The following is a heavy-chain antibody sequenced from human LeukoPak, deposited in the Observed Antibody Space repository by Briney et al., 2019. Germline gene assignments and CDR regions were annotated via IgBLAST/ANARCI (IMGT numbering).Heavy chain of an antibody. Sequence: GGSLRLSCAASGFTFSTYDMHWVRQATGKGLEWVSAITAAGDTYYPGSVKGRFTVSRENAKNSLYLQINSLRAGDTAVYYCATAGGSSGWYTFDYWGQGTLVTVSS. J-gene: IGHJ4*02. V-gene: IGHV3-13*04. D-gene: IGHD6-19*01. CDR2: ITAAGDT. CDR1: GFTFSTYD. CDR3: ATAGGSSGWYTFDY.